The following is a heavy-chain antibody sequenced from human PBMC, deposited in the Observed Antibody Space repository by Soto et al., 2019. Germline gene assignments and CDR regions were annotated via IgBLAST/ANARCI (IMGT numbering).Heavy chain of an antibody. V-gene: IGHV4-31*03. J-gene: IGHJ4*02. Sequence: QVQLQESGPGLVKPSQTLSLTCTVSGGSIIDGQTYLNWIRQHPERGLEWMGYINYRGTTNYSPALKSRMLLSIDTSKNQLSLRLSSVTAADTAVYYCARDAPGVAPYWGQGTLVTVSS. D-gene: IGHD2-15*01. CDR1: GGSIIDGQTY. CDR2: INYRGTT. CDR3: ARDAPGVAPY.